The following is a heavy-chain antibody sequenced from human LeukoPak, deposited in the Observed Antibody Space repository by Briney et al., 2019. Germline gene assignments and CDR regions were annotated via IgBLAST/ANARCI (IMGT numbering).Heavy chain of an antibody. CDR3: ARFGPFDAFDI. D-gene: IGHD3-10*01. CDR1: GYTFSGYY. CDR2: INPNSGGT. V-gene: IGHV1-2*02. J-gene: IGHJ3*02. Sequence: ASVKVSCKASGYTFSGYYMHWVRQAPGQGLEWMGWINPNSGGTNYAQKFQGRVTLTRDTSLSTAYMELSRLRSDDTAVYYCARFGPFDAFDICGQGTMVTVSS.